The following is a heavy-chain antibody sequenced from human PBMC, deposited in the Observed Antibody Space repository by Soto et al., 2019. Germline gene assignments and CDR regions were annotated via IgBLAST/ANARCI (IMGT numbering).Heavy chain of an antibody. CDR3: ARDLLSGRYGMDV. Sequence: QVQLQESGPGLVKPSETLSLTCTVSGGSINSDYWSWIRQPPEKGLEWIGYVRNSGSTNYNPSLKGRVTISADPSKAPFSLKPSSVTAADTGVYYCARDLLSGRYGMDVWGQGTTVTVSS. V-gene: IGHV4-59*01. CDR2: VRNSGST. CDR1: GGSINSDY. J-gene: IGHJ6*02.